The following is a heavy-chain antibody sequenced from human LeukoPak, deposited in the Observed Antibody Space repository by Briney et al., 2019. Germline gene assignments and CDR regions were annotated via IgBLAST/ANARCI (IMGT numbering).Heavy chain of an antibody. D-gene: IGHD6-6*01. Sequence: ASVKVSCKASGYTFTGYYIHWVRQAPGQGLEWMGRINPNTGGTNFAQKFQGRATMTTDTSTSTAYMELRSLRSDDTAVYYCARARYSSSLFDYWGQGTLVTVSS. V-gene: IGHV1-2*06. CDR1: GYTFTGYY. J-gene: IGHJ4*02. CDR2: INPNTGGT. CDR3: ARARYSSSLFDY.